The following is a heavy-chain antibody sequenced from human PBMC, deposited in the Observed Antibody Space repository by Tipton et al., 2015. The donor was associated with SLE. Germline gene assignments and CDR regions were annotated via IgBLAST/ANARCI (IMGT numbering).Heavy chain of an antibody. D-gene: IGHD6-13*01. CDR2: FSYRGRS. Sequence: TLSLTCTVSGGSVRSYYWSWIRQPPGKGLEWIGCFSYRGRSNYNPSLQSRVTISVDTSKNQFSLKLSSVTAADTAVYYCAREAIAAASWDFDFWGQGTLVTVSS. V-gene: IGHV4-59*08. J-gene: IGHJ4*02. CDR1: GGSVRSYY. CDR3: AREAIAAASWDFDF.